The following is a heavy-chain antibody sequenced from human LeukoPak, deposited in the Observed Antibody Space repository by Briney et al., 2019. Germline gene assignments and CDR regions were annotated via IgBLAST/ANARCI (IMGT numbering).Heavy chain of an antibody. V-gene: IGHV3-7*01. CDR3: ARAREAPANVFPDH. CDR1: GFTFSRYW. J-gene: IGHJ4*02. CDR2: INQDGSEK. Sequence: PGGSLRLSCAASGFTFSRYWMTWVRQSPGKGLEGVANINQDGSEKYYGDSVTGRFTISRDNAENSLFLQMNSLRADDTGVYYCARAREAPANVFPDHWGQGVVVTVSS. D-gene: IGHD2-15*01.